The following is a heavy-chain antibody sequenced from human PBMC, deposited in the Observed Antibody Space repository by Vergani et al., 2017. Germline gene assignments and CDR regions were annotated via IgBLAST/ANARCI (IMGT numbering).Heavy chain of an antibody. V-gene: IGHV1-2*02. CDR3: ARDHFGSGVYRAWFDP. D-gene: IGHD1-26*01. CDR2: INPKSGVT. CDR1: GYSFIDYY. J-gene: IGHJ5*02. Sequence: QVHLVQSGVEVKKPGASVKISCRASGYSFIDYYIHWIRQAPGQGLEWMGWINPKSGVTNYAQKFQGRVTMTKDTSIATVYMELTNLRSTDTATFYCARDHFGSGVYRAWFDPWGQGSPVIVSS.